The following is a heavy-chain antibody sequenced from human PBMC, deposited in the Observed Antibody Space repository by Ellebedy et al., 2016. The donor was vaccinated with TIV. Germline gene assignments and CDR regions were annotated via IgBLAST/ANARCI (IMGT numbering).Heavy chain of an antibody. CDR1: GFTFTNYG. J-gene: IGHJ4*02. Sequence: PGGSLRLSCAASGFTFTNYGIHWVRQAPGKGLEWVTVISDDGNNQYYADSVKGRFTISRDNSKNTVYLQMNSLRAEDAAVYYCARDRPITGKTSWCFDYWGQGALVTVSS. CDR2: ISDDGNNQ. D-gene: IGHD1/OR15-1a*01. V-gene: IGHV3-30*03. CDR3: ARDRPITGKTSWCFDY.